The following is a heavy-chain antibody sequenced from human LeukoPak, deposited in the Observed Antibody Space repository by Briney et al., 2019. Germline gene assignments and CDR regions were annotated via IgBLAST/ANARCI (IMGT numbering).Heavy chain of an antibody. D-gene: IGHD3-9*01. Sequence: PSQTLSLTCTVSGCSISSGDYYWSWIRQPPGKGLEWIGYIYYTGSTYYNPSLKSRVTISIDTSKNQFSLNLNSVTAADTAVYYCARGSTGPDYWGQGTLVTVSS. J-gene: IGHJ4*02. CDR3: ARGSTGPDY. CDR2: IYYTGST. CDR1: GCSISSGDYY. V-gene: IGHV4-30-4*01.